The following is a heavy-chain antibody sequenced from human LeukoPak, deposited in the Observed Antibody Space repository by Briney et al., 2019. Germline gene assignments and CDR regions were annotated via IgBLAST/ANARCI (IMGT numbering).Heavy chain of an antibody. CDR3: ARDEGNTGYYY. CDR2: ISGSGGST. J-gene: IGHJ4*02. D-gene: IGHD3-9*01. V-gene: IGHV3-23*01. Sequence: PGGSLRLSCEASGFTFSIFAMSWVRQAPGKGLEWVSAISGSGGSTYYADSVKGRCTISRDNAKNSLYLQMNSLRAEDTAVYYCARDEGNTGYYYWGQGTLVTVSS. CDR1: GFTFSIFA.